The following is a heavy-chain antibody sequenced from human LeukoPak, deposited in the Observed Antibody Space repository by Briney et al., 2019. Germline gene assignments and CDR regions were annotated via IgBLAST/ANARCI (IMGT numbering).Heavy chain of an antibody. CDR1: GYTFTSHP. V-gene: IGHV1-3*04. Sequence: ASVKVSCKASGYTFTSHPMHWVRQAPGQRPEWMGWINTGNGNTKYLQKFQGRVTITRDTSASTAYMELSSLRSEDTALYYCARDVDGDYLTDAFNIWGQGTMVTVSS. D-gene: IGHD4-17*01. CDR3: ARDVDGDYLTDAFNI. CDR2: INTGNGNT. J-gene: IGHJ3*02.